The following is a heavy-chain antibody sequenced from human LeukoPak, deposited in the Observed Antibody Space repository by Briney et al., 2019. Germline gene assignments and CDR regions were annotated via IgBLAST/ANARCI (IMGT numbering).Heavy chain of an antibody. CDR1: GGSFSGYY. D-gene: IGHD5-12*01. Sequence: SETLSLTCAVYGGSFSGYYWSWIRQPPGKGLEWIGEINHSGSTNYNPSLKSRVTISVDTSKNQFSLKLSSVTAADTAVYYCAGQLVAPAAFDIWGQGTMVTVSS. CDR3: AGQLVAPAAFDI. V-gene: IGHV4-34*01. J-gene: IGHJ3*02. CDR2: INHSGST.